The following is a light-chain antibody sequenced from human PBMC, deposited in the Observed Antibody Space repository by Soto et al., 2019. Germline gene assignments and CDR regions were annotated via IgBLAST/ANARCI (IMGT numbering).Light chain of an antibody. Sequence: DRQMSQSPSTLSASEGDRVTITCRASQSISSWLAWYQQKPGKAPKLLIYKASSLESGVPSRFSGSGSGTEFTLTISSLQPDDFATYYCQHYNSYSEAFGQGTKVDIK. J-gene: IGKJ1*01. CDR2: KAS. V-gene: IGKV1-5*03. CDR3: QHYNSYSEA. CDR1: QSISSW.